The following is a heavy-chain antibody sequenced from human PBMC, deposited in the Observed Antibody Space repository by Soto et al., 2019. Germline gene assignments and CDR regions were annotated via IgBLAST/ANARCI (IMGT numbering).Heavy chain of an antibody. V-gene: IGHV3-48*02. CDR3: ARDSLIYDSSGYYYVD. CDR1: GFTFSSYS. J-gene: IGHJ4*02. CDR2: ISSSSSTI. Sequence: EVQLVESGRGLVQPGGSLRLSCAASGFTFSSYSMNWVRQAPGKGLEWVSYISSSSSTIYYADSVKGRFTISRDNAKNSLYLQMNSLRDEDTAVYYCARDSLIYDSSGYYYVDWGQGTLVTVSS. D-gene: IGHD3-22*01.